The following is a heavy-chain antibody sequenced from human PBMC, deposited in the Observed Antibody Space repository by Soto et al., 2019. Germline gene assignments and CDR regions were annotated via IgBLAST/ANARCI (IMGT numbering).Heavy chain of an antibody. CDR1: GDSVSSNSVV. J-gene: IGHJ4*02. D-gene: IGHD3-16*01. V-gene: IGHV6-1*01. CDR2: TYYRSKWFY. CDR3: ARGAFYVSHCKGFDY. Sequence: PSQTLSLTCAMSGDSVSSNSVVWNWIRQSPSRSLEWLGRTYYRSKWFYEYAESVRSRIAINPDTSKNQFSLQLNSVTPEDTAVNYCARGAFYVSHCKGFDYWGQGTPVTVSS.